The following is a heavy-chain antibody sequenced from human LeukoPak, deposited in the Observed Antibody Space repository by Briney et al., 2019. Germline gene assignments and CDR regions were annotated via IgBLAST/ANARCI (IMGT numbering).Heavy chain of an antibody. CDR2: IYYSGST. Sequence: SETLSLTCTVSGGSVSSGSYYWSRIRQPPGKGLEWIGYIYYSGSTNYNPSLKSRVTISVDTSKNQFSLKLSSVTAADTAVYYCARVLSPTYYYDSSGLKDNWFDPWGQGTLVTVSS. CDR1: GGSVSSGSYY. CDR3: ARVLSPTYYYDSSGLKDNWFDP. V-gene: IGHV4-61*01. D-gene: IGHD3-22*01. J-gene: IGHJ5*02.